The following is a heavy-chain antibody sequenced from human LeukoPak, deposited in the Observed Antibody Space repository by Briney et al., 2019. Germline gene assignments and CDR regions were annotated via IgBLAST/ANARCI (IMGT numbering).Heavy chain of an antibody. D-gene: IGHD5-24*01. V-gene: IGHV3-48*01. CDR2: ISSSSSTI. Sequence: PGGSLRLSCAASGFTFSSYSMNWVRQAPGKGLEWVSYISSSSSTIYYADSVKGRFTISRDNAKNSLYLQMNSLRAEDTAVYYCARVEMATITDPHYWGQGTLVTVSS. CDR3: ARVEMATITDPHY. CDR1: GFTFSSYS. J-gene: IGHJ4*02.